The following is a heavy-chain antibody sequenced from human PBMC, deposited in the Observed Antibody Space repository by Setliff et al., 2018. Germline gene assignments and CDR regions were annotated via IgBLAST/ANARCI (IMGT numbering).Heavy chain of an antibody. V-gene: IGHV1-46*01. J-gene: IGHJ3*02. CDR3: ARDVFPYHYEGAFDI. Sequence: SVKVSCKASGYTFTSHYMHWVRQAPGLGLEWMGTISPSSGRTSYAQKFQGRVTMTRDTSTSTVYMDMSSLRSEDTAVYYCARDVFPYHYEGAFDIWGQGTMVTVSS. CDR2: ISPSSGRT. D-gene: IGHD3-22*01. CDR1: GYTFTSHY.